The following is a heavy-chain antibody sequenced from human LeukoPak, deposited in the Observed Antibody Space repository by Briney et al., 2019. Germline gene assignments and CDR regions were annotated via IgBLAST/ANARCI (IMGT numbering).Heavy chain of an antibody. CDR3: ARGNYDAFDI. J-gene: IGHJ3*02. V-gene: IGHV1-69*13. Sequence: ASVKVSCKASGGTFSSYAISWARQAPGQGLEWMGGIIPIFGTANYAQKFQGRVTITADESTSTAYMELSSLRSEDTAVYYCARGNYDAFDIWGQGTMVTVSS. CDR1: GGTFSSYA. CDR2: IIPIFGTA. D-gene: IGHD1-7*01.